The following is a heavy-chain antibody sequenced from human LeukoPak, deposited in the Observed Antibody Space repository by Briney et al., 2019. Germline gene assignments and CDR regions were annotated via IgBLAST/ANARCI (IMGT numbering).Heavy chain of an antibody. CDR2: IRSKANTYAT. CDR1: GFTFSDSA. V-gene: IGHV3-73*01. J-gene: IGHJ4*02. Sequence: GGSLRLSCAASGFTFSDSAMHWVRQASGKGLEWVGRIRSKANTYATAYAASVKGRFTISRDDSKNTAYLQMNSLKTEDTAVYYCTADYGSGSYYNSEFFWGQGTLVTVSS. D-gene: IGHD3-10*01. CDR3: TADYGSGSYYNSEFF.